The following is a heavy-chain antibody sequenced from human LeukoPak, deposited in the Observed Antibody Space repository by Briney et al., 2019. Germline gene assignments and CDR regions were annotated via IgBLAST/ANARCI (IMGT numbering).Heavy chain of an antibody. V-gene: IGHV3-48*03. J-gene: IGHJ4*02. CDR1: GFTFSSYE. D-gene: IGHD6-13*01. CDR2: ISSSGSTI. CDR3: ASAAGTAGDFDY. Sequence: PGGSLRLSCAASGFTFSSYEMNWVRQAPGKGLEWVSYISSSGSTIYYADSVKGRFTISRDSAKNSLYLQMNSLRAEDTAVYYCASAAGTAGDFDYWGQGTLVTVSS.